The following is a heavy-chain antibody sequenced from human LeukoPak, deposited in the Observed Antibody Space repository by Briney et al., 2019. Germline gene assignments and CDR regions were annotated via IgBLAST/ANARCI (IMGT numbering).Heavy chain of an antibody. J-gene: IGHJ4*02. CDR1: GYTFTSYG. V-gene: IGHV1-18*01. CDR3: ARVTPYYDILTGYYY. Sequence: GASVKVSCKASGYTFTSYGISWVRQAPGQGLEWMGWISAYNGNTNYAQKLQGRVTMTTDTSTSTAYMELRSLRSDDTAVYYCARVTPYYDILTGYYYWGQGTLVTVSS. D-gene: IGHD3-9*01. CDR2: ISAYNGNT.